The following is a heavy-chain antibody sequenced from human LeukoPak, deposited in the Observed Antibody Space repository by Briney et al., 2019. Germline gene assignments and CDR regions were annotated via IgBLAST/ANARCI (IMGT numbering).Heavy chain of an antibody. CDR1: GVTFTGSA. CDR2: IRSKANRYAT. CDR3: TTAGGYCSGGSCYPWYFDY. J-gene: IGHJ4*02. D-gene: IGHD2-15*01. Sequence: PGGSLRLSCAASGVTFTGSATHWGRQTSGEGLEWVGRIRSKANRYATAYASSVKGRFTISREDSKNTACRQMTSLKTEDTAVYYCTTAGGYCSGGSCYPWYFDYWGQGTLVTVSS. V-gene: IGHV3-73*01.